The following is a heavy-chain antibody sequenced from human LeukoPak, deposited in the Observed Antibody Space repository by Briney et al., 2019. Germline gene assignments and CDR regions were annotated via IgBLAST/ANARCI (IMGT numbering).Heavy chain of an antibody. J-gene: IGHJ4*02. CDR3: VKDRGRYNYGLGYFVY. CDR2: ISSKGLST. D-gene: IGHD5-18*01. CDR1: GFTLTSYA. Sequence: PGGSLRLSCSASGFTLTSYAMHWVRHAPGKGLEYVSTISSKGLSTYYADSVKGRFTISRDNSKDTLYLQIGSLRAEDTAVSCCVKDRGRYNYGLGYFVYWGRGTLVAVSS. V-gene: IGHV3-64D*06.